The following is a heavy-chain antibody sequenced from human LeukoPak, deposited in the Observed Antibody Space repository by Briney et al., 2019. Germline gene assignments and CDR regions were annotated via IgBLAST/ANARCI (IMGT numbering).Heavy chain of an antibody. CDR3: ARGRYCSSTSCHYFDY. J-gene: IGHJ4*02. V-gene: IGHV3-7*01. CDR1: GFTFSSCW. Sequence: GGSLRLSCAASGFTFSSCWMSWVRQAPGKGLEWVSNIKQDGSEKYYVDSVKGRFTISRDNAKNSLYLQMNSLRAEDTAVYYCARGRYCSSTSCHYFDYWGQGTLVTVSS. D-gene: IGHD2-2*01. CDR2: IKQDGSEK.